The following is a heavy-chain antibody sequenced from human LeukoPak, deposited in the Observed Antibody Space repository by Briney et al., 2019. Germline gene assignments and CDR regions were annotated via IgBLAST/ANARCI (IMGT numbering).Heavy chain of an antibody. J-gene: IGHJ5*02. CDR3: ARDLRRIGGEYYYS. V-gene: IGHV1-2*02. D-gene: IGHD3-16*01. CDR2: INPNSGGT. Sequence: ALVKVSCKASGYTFTGYYMHWVRQAPGQGLEWMGWINPNSGGTNYAQKFQGRVTMTRDTSISTAYMELSRLRSDDTAVYYCARDLRRIGGEYYYSWGQGTLVTVSS. CDR1: GYTFTGYY.